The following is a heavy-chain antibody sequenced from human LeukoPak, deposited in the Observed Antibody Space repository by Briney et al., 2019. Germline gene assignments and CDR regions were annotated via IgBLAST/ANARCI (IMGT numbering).Heavy chain of an antibody. D-gene: IGHD3-22*01. CDR2: ISYDGSNK. J-gene: IGHJ4*02. V-gene: IGHV3-30-3*01. CDR3: ARDGYYYDSSGYYPPLDY. Sequence: GGSLRLSCAASGFTFSSYAMHWVRQAPGKGLEWVAVISYDGSNKYYADSVEGRFTISRDNSKNTLYLQMNSLRAEDTAVYYCARDGYYYDSSGYYPPLDYWGQGTLVTVSS. CDR1: GFTFSSYA.